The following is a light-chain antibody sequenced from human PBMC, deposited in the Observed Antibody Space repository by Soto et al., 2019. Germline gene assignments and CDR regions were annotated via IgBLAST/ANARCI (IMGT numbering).Light chain of an antibody. CDR3: QKGGSFPTT. CDR1: QDIGSW. V-gene: IGKV1-12*01. CDR2: GAS. Sequence: DIQMTQSPSSVSASVGDRVTITCRASQDIGSWLAWYQQKPGKAPDLRIYGASILQDGVPSRFYGRGSGTDFTFPISGLQPEDCATYYCQKGGSFPTTVGQGTRLEIK. J-gene: IGKJ5*01.